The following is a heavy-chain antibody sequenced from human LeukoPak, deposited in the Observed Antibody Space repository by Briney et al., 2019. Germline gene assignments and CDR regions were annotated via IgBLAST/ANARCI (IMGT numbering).Heavy chain of an antibody. J-gene: IGHJ4*02. CDR3: ARDSSSHYFDY. CDR1: GFSVTSNH. Sequence: GASLRLSCAASGFSVTSNHMNWVRQAPGKGLEWVSIIYTGGTTHYADSLNDRFTISRDDSINTLYLQMNSLRAEDTAVYYCARDSSSHYFDYWGQGTLVTV. CDR2: IYTGGTT. D-gene: IGHD6-6*01. V-gene: IGHV3-66*01.